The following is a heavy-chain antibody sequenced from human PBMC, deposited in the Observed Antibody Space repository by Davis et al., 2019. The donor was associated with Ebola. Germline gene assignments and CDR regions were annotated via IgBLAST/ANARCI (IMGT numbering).Heavy chain of an antibody. J-gene: IGHJ6*02. CDR3: ARVRDSSGAYGMDV. Sequence: GESLKISCAASGFIVSSNSMSWVRQAPGKGLEWVSVTYSGGSTYYADSVKGRITISRDNSKNEVHLQMNSLRAEDTAVYYCARVRDSSGAYGMDVWGQGTTVTVSS. V-gene: IGHV3-53*01. CDR2: TYSGGST. D-gene: IGHD3-10*01. CDR1: GFIVSSNS.